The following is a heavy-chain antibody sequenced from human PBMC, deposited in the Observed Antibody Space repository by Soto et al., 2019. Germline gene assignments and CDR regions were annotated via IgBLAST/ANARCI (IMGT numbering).Heavy chain of an antibody. D-gene: IGHD3-3*01. CDR1: GFSLSTSGVG. J-gene: IGHJ5*02. CDR2: IYWNEDK. V-gene: IGHV2-5*01. CDR3: AHGYYDFWSGFNPNWFDP. Sequence: QITLKESGPTLVKPTQTLTLTCTFSGFSLSTSGVGVGWIRQPPGKALEWLALIYWNEDKRYSPSLKSRLTNAQDTSNNQVVVTMTNMDPVDTATYYCAHGYYDFWSGFNPNWFDPWGQGTLVTVSS.